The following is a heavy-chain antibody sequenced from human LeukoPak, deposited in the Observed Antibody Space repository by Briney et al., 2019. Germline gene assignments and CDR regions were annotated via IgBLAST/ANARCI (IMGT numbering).Heavy chain of an antibody. V-gene: IGHV1-58*01. CDR1: GFTFTSSA. CDR3: ARDIDLIAAAGPRAEYFQH. CDR2: IVVGSGNT. Sequence: ASVKVSCKASGFTFTSSAVQWVRQARGQRLEWIGWIVVGSGNTSYAQKFQGRVTMTRDTSTSTVYMELSSLRSEDTAVYYCARDIDLIAAAGPRAEYFQHWGQGTLVTVSS. D-gene: IGHD6-13*01. J-gene: IGHJ1*01.